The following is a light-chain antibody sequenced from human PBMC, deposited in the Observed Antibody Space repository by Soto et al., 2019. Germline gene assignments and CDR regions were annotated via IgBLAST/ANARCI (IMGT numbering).Light chain of an antibody. CDR2: DAA. CDR3: QQFDSVPCT. J-gene: IGKJ2*02. CDR1: QDIKNY. Sequence: IEMTQSPSALSASAGDRVTITCQASQDIKNYVIWYQQKPGRAPKLLIYDAASLGTGVSSRFSGSGSGTHFTLTMSSLQPEDVATYYWQQFDSVPCTFGQGTKLEIK. V-gene: IGKV1-33*01.